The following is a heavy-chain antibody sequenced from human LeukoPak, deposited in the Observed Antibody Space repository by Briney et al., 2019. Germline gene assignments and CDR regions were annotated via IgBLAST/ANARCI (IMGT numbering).Heavy chain of an antibody. Sequence: PGGPLRLSCAASGFTFSNYTLSWVRQAPGKGLEWVSAISGGGGATYYADSVKGRFTISRDNSKNTLFLQMNTLRAEGTAVYYCAGGAGVYYYGMDVWGQGTSVTVSS. CDR1: GFTFSNYT. J-gene: IGHJ6*02. CDR3: AGGAGVYYYGMDV. CDR2: ISGGGGAT. V-gene: IGHV3-23*01.